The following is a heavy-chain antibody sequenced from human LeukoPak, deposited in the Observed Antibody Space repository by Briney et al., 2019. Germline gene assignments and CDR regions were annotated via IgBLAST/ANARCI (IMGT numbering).Heavy chain of an antibody. CDR1: GGFISSYY. V-gene: IGHV4-59*01. CDR2: IYYSGST. J-gene: IGHJ4*02. CDR3: ARVRYYYDSSGYYPRELDY. Sequence: SETLSLTCTVSGGFISSYYWSWIRQPPGKGLEWIGYIYYSGSTNYNPSLKSRVTISVDTSKNQFSLKLSSVTAADTAVYYYARVRYYYDSSGYYPRELDYWGQGTLVTVSS. D-gene: IGHD3-22*01.